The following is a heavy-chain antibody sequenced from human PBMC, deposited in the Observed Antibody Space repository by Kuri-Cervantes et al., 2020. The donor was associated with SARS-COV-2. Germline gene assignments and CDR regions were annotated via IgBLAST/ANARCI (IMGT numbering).Heavy chain of an antibody. V-gene: IGHV3-7*01. CDR1: GFTFSSYW. CDR3: ARNSGSSP. D-gene: IGHD1-26*01. CDR2: IKQDGSEK. Sequence: ETLSLTCAASGFTFSSYWMSWVRQAPGKGLEWVANIKQDGSEKYYVDSVKGRFIISRDNAKNSLYLQMNSLRAEDTAVYYCARNSGSSPWGQGTLVTVSS. J-gene: IGHJ5*02.